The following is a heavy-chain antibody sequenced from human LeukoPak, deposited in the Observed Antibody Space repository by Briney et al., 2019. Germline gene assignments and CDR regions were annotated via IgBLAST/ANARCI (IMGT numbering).Heavy chain of an antibody. D-gene: IGHD6-6*01. CDR2: INAGNGNT. V-gene: IGHV1-3*01. CDR1: GYTFTSYA. Sequence: ASVKVSCKASGYTFTSYAMHWVRQAPGQRLEWMGWINAGNGNTKYSQKFQGRVTITRDTSASTAYMELSSLRSEDTAVYYCARELAARPYYYYGMDVWGQGTTVTVSS. J-gene: IGHJ6*02. CDR3: ARELAARPYYYYGMDV.